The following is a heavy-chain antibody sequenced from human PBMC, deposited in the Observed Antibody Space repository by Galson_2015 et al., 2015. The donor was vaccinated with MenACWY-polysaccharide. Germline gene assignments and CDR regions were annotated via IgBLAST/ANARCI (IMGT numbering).Heavy chain of an antibody. CDR1: GFTFDNYA. CDR2: ISWNSGSM. D-gene: IGHD6-19*01. J-gene: IGHJ4*02. Sequence: SLRLSCAASGFTFDNYAMHWVRQAPGKGLEWVSGISWNSGSMGYADSVKGRFTISRDNAKNSLYLQMNSLRAEDTALYYCAKGRYDSGWNYFDNWGQGTLVTVSS. V-gene: IGHV3-9*01. CDR3: AKGRYDSGWNYFDN.